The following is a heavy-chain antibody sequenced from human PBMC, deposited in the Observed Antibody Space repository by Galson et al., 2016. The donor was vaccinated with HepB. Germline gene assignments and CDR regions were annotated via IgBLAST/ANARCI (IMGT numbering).Heavy chain of an antibody. V-gene: IGHV4-34*01. J-gene: IGHJ6*04. CDR1: GGSLSGYY. D-gene: IGHD2/OR15-2a*01. Sequence: SETLSLTCAVSGGSLSGYYWNWIRQSPEKGLEWIGEINHSGSTNYNPSLKSRVTISEDMSKNQFSLRLSSVTAADTAVYYCARLPLHCNVGSCFSLDVWGKGTTVIVSS. CDR3: ARLPLHCNVGSCFSLDV. CDR2: INHSGST.